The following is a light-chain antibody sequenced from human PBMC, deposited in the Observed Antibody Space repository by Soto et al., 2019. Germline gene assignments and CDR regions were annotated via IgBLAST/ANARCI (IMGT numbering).Light chain of an antibody. Sequence: QSVLTQPASVSGSPGQSITISCTGTSSDVGTYNYVSWYQQHPGKAPKLMIFEVSNRPSGVSNRFSGSKSGNTASLTVSGLQAEDEADYYCSPFSSTSTLYVFGSGTQLTV. CDR1: SSDVGTYNY. CDR2: EVS. J-gene: IGLJ7*01. V-gene: IGLV2-14*01. CDR3: SPFSSTSTLYV.